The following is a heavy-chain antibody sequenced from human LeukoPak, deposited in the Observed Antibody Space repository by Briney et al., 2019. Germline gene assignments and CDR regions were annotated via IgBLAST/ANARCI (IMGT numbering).Heavy chain of an antibody. CDR1: GFTFSSYS. Sequence: GGSLRLSCAASGFTFSSYSMNWVRQAPGKGLEWVSSISSSSSYIYYADSVEGRFTISRDNAKNSLYLQMNSLRAEDTAVYYCARDLETVFGVATMRYFDYWGQGTLVTVSS. J-gene: IGHJ4*02. CDR2: ISSSSSYI. CDR3: ARDLETVFGVATMRYFDY. V-gene: IGHV3-21*01. D-gene: IGHD3-3*01.